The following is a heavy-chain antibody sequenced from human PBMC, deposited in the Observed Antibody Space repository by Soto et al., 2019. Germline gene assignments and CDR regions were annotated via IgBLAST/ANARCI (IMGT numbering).Heavy chain of an antibody. Sequence: SVKVSCKASGCTFSSYAISWVRQGPGQGLEWMGGIIPIFGTANYAQKFQGRVTITADKSTSTAYMELSSLRSEDTAVYYCARGAIAARPHYYYSYGMDVLGQRTTVNVS. J-gene: IGHJ6*02. V-gene: IGHV1-69*06. D-gene: IGHD6-13*01. CDR2: IIPIFGTA. CDR3: ARGAIAARPHYYYSYGMDV. CDR1: GCTFSSYA.